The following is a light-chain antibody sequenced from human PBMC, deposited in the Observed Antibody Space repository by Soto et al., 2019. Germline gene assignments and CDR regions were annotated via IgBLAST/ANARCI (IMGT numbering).Light chain of an antibody. J-gene: IGKJ3*01. V-gene: IGKV3-11*01. CDR1: QSVSSY. CDR2: DAS. CDR3: QQRSNWPRLFT. Sequence: EIVLTQSPATLSLSPGERATLSCRASQSVSSYLAWYQQKPGQAPRLLIYDASNRATGIPARFSGSGSGTDFTLTISSLEPEDFAVYYCQQRSNWPRLFTFGPGTKVDI.